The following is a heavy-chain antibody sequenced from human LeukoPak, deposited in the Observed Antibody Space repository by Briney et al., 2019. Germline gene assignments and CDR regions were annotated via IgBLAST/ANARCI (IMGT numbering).Heavy chain of an antibody. J-gene: IGHJ4*02. CDR3: ATLRDSSGYSGVFDY. CDR1: GYSISSSSYY. CDR2: IYYSGST. V-gene: IGHV4-39*01. D-gene: IGHD3-22*01. Sequence: SETLSLTCTVSGYSISSSSYYWGWIRQPPGKGLEWIGSIYYSGSTYYNPSLKSRVTISVDTSKNQFSLKLSSVTAADTAVYYCATLRDSSGYSGVFDYWGQGTLVTVSS.